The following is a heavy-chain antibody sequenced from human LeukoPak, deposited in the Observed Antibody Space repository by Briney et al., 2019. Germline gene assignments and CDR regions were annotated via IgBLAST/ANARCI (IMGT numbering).Heavy chain of an antibody. D-gene: IGHD2-15*01. CDR2: ISSSGSTI. CDR1: GFTFSSYE. CDR3: ARGGQDIVVVVAATYYFDY. V-gene: IGHV3-48*03. Sequence: GGSLRLSCAASGFTFSSYEMNWVRQAPGKGLEWVSYISSSGSTIYYADSVEGRFTISRDNAKNSLYLQMNSLRAEDTAVYYCARGGQDIVVVVAATYYFDYWGQGTLVTVSS. J-gene: IGHJ4*02.